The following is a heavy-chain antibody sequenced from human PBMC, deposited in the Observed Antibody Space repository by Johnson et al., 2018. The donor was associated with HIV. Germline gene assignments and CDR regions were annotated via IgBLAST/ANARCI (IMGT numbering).Heavy chain of an antibody. D-gene: IGHD2-15*01. V-gene: IGHV3-66*02. Sequence: VQLMESGGGLVQPGGSLRLSCAASGFTVSSNYMSWVRQAPGKGLEWVSVIYSGGSTYYADSVKGRFTISRDNSKNTLYLQMNSLRAEDTAVYYCAREPYYCSGGSCYRGTAFDIWGQGTMVTVSS. CDR3: AREPYYCSGGSCYRGTAFDI. CDR1: GFTVSSNY. J-gene: IGHJ3*02. CDR2: IYSGGST.